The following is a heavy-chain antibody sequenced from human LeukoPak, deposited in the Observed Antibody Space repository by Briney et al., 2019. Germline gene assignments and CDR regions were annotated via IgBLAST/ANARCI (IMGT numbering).Heavy chain of an antibody. CDR2: IIPIFGTA. J-gene: IGHJ5*02. CDR1: GGTFSSYA. D-gene: IGHD3-10*01. Sequence: GASVRVSCKTSGGTFSSYAITWVRQAPGQGLEWMGGIIPIFGTANYAQKFQGRVTITADESTSTVYMELSSLRSEDTAVYYCARGGFGELSFWFDPWGQGTLVTVSS. CDR3: ARGGFGELSFWFDP. V-gene: IGHV1-69*01.